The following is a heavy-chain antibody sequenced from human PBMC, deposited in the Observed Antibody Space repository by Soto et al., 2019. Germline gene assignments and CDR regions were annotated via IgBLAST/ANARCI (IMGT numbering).Heavy chain of an antibody. D-gene: IGHD3-3*01. Sequence: ASVKVSCKASGYTFTSYGISWVRQAPGQGLEWMGWISAYNGNTNYAQKLQGRVTMTTDTSTSTAYMELRSLRSDDTAVYYCARNTYYDFWSGYSNYYYYGMDVWGQGTTGTVSS. CDR3: ARNTYYDFWSGYSNYYYYGMDV. CDR2: ISAYNGNT. V-gene: IGHV1-18*01. J-gene: IGHJ6*02. CDR1: GYTFTSYG.